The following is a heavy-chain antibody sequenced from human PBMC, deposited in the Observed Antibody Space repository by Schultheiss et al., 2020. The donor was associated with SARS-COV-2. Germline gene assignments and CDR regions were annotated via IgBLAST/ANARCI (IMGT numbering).Heavy chain of an antibody. Sequence: GESLKISCAASGFTFSDYYMSWIRQAPGKGLEWVSYISSSSSYTNYADSAKGRFTISRDNAKNSLYLQMNSLRAEDTAVYYCARENPYMVRGVIITNEGYGMDVWGQGTTVTVSS. V-gene: IGHV3-11*05. D-gene: IGHD3-10*01. J-gene: IGHJ6*02. CDR3: ARENPYMVRGVIITNEGYGMDV. CDR2: ISSSSSYT. CDR1: GFTFSDYY.